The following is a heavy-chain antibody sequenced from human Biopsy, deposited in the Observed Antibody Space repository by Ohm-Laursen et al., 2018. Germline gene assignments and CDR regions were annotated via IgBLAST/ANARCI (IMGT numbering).Heavy chain of an antibody. D-gene: IGHD3-22*01. CDR1: GGSISNNNYY. J-gene: IGHJ5*02. CDR2: IFYRGST. CDR3: ARDYDTSGYYYVS. Sequence: SETLSLTCTVSGGSISNNNYYWGWIRQPPGKGLEWIGSIFYRGSTHYKPSHKSRVNISVDTSKNQFSLKLNSVTAADTAVYYCARDYDTSGYYYVSWGQGTLVTVSS. V-gene: IGHV4-39*01.